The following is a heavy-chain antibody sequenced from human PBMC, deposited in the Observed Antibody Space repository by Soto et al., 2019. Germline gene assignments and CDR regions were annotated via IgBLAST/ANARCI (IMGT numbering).Heavy chain of an antibody. J-gene: IGHJ4*02. V-gene: IGHV3-15*07. D-gene: IGHD3-16*02. CDR3: TTDAYVWGSYRPDY. CDR1: GFTFSNAW. CDR2: IKSKTDGGTT. Sequence: EVQLVESGGGLVKPGGSLRLSCAASGFTFSNAWMNWVRQAPGKGLEWVGRIKSKTDGGTTDYAAPVKGRFTISRDDSKNTLYLQMNSLKTEDTAVYYCTTDAYVWGSYRPDYWGQGTLVTVSS.